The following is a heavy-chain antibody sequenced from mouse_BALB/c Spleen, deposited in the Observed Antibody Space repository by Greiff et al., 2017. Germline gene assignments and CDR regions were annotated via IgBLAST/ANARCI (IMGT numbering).Heavy chain of an antibody. V-gene: IGHV1S81*02. D-gene: IGHD1-1*01. CDR2: INPSNGRT. CDR3: ARMDYYGSSPSFAY. CDR1: GYTFTSYW. J-gene: IGHJ3*01. Sequence: QVQLQQPGAELVKPGASVKLSCKASGYTFTSYWMHWVKQRPGQGLEWIGEINPSNGRTNYNEKFKSKATLTVDKSSSTAYMQLSSLTSEDSAVYYCARMDYYGSSPSFAYWGQGTLVTVSA.